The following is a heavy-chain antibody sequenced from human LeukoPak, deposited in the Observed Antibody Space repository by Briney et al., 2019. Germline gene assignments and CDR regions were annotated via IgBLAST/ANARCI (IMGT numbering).Heavy chain of an antibody. CDR1: GYTFTSYY. J-gene: IGHJ4*02. Sequence: ASVKVSCKASGYTFTSYYMHWVRQALGQGLEWMGIINPSGGSTSYAQKFQGRVTMTRDTSTSTVYMELSSLRSEDTAVCYCARSAGKFHKIDYWGQGTLVTVSS. V-gene: IGHV1-46*03. D-gene: IGHD6-13*01. CDR2: INPSGGST. CDR3: ARSAGKFHKIDY.